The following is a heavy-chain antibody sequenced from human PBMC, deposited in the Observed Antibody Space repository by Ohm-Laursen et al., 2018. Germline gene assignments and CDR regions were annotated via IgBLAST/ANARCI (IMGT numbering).Heavy chain of an antibody. CDR3: ARRANSAFPYCLDY. D-gene: IGHD1-26*01. Sequence: TLSLTCTVSGGSISSYYWSWVRQPPGKGMEWIGDIHNSGSTNYNPSLKREVTITTDTSKNQLPLKPSAVTAADTAVYYCARRANSAFPYCLDYWGQGTMVTVSS. J-gene: IGHJ4*02. CDR1: GGSISSYY. V-gene: IGHV4-59*08. CDR2: IHNSGST.